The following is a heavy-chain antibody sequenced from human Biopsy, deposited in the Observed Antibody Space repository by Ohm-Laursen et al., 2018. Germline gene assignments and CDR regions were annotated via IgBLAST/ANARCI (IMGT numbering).Heavy chain of an antibody. CDR2: ISHTGYT. CDR3: ARGSNEYGGLYFPH. V-gene: IGHV4-59*11. J-gene: IGHJ1*01. Sequence: SETLSLTCTVSGGSFTGHYWTWIRQPPGKGLEWIGHISHTGYTSYKSSPKSRVTISLDTSRKHFSLRLTSLAAADTAVYYCARGSNEYGGLYFPHWGQGTLVTVSS. D-gene: IGHD4-23*01. CDR1: GGSFTGHY.